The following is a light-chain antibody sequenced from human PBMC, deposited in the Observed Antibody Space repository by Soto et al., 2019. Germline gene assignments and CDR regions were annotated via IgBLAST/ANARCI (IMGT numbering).Light chain of an antibody. CDR2: DAS. CDR1: QSVSSY. J-gene: IGKJ1*01. CDR3: QQRSTWPVT. Sequence: EIVLTQSPGTLSLSPGERATLSCRARQSVSSYVAWYQQKPGQAPRLLIYDASTRATGISARFSGSGSGTDFTLTISSLEPEDFAVYYCQQRSTWPVTFGQGTKVEVK. V-gene: IGKV3-11*01.